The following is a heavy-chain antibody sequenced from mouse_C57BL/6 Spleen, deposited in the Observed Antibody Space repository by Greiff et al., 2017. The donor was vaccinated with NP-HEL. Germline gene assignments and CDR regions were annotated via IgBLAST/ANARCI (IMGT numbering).Heavy chain of an antibody. CDR3: AREGGYSNYDTMDY. J-gene: IGHJ4*01. CDR2: IYPGDGDT. V-gene: IGHV1-80*01. Sequence: VQRVESGAELVKPGASVKISCKASGYAFSSYWMNWVKQRPGKGLEWIGQIYPGDGDTNYNGKFKGKATLTADKSSSTAYMQLSSLTSEDSAVYFCAREGGYSNYDTMDYWGQGTSVTVSS. CDR1: GYAFSSYW. D-gene: IGHD2-5*01.